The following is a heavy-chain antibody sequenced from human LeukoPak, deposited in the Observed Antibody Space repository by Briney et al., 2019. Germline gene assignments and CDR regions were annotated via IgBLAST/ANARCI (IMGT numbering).Heavy chain of an antibody. CDR3: ARLSIGSTYYYDSSGYYFDY. J-gene: IGHJ4*02. CDR1: GGSISSYY. Sequence: SETLSLTCTVSGGSISSYYWSWIRQPPGKGLEWIGYIYYSGSTNYNPSLKSRVTISVDTSKNQFSLKLSSVTAADTAVYYCARLSIGSTYYYDSSGYYFDYWGQGTLVTASS. V-gene: IGHV4-59*08. D-gene: IGHD3-22*01. CDR2: IYYSGST.